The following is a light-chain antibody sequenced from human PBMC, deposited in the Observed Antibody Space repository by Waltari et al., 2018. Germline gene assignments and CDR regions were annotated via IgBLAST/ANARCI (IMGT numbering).Light chain of an antibody. CDR1: SSDIGAYDF. Sequence: QSALTQPASVSGSPGQSITISCTGTSSDIGAYDFVSWYQQHPGKAPKLMISDVGKRPSGVSNRFSGSKSRNKASLTISGLQAEDEADYDCSSYTSSNTLVFGGGTKLTVL. V-gene: IGLV2-14*01. CDR3: SSYTSSNTLV. CDR2: DVG. J-gene: IGLJ3*02.